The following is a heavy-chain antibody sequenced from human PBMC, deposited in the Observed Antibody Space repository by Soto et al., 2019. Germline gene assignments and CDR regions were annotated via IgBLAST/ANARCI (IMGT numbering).Heavy chain of an antibody. CDR2: INAGNGNT. D-gene: IGHD5-12*01. J-gene: IGHJ5*02. CDR3: ARSSPPDIVATIPTFSSDP. Sequence: ASVKVSCKASGYTFTSYAMHWVRPAPGQRVEWMGWINAGNGNTKYSQKFQGRVTITRDTSASTAYMELSSLRSEDTAVYYCARSSPPDIVATIPTFSSDPWGQGPLVTVSS. CDR1: GYTFTSYA. V-gene: IGHV1-3*01.